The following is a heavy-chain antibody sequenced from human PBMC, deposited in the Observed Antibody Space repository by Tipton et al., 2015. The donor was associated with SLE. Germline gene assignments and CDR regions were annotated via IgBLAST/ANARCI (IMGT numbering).Heavy chain of an antibody. CDR3: ASFDYGDYWY. Sequence: TLSLTCTVSGGSISSSSYYWGWIRQPPGKGLEWIGSIYYSGSTYYNPSLKSRVTISVDTSKNQFSLKLSSVTAADTAVYYCASFDYGDYWYWGQGTLVTVSS. D-gene: IGHD4-17*01. CDR1: GGSISSSSYY. V-gene: IGHV4-39*07. J-gene: IGHJ4*02. CDR2: IYYSGST.